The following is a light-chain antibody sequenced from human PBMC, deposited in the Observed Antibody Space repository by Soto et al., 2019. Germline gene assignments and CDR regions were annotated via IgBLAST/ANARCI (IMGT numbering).Light chain of an antibody. CDR3: QQYINWPRLS. CDR1: QSISRD. Sequence: EIAMTQSPATLSVSPGERATLSCRTSQSISRDLAWYQQKPGQAPRLLIYGASTRATGIPDRFSGSGSGTEFTLTISSLQSEDFAIYYCQQYINWPRLSLGGGTKVEIK. J-gene: IGKJ4*01. V-gene: IGKV3-15*01. CDR2: GAS.